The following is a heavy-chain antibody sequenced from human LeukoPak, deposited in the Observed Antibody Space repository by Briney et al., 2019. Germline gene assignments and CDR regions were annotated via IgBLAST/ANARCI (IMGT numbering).Heavy chain of an antibody. CDR3: ARVSYGSVSYYAY. Sequence: SETLSLTCTVSGGSISSYYWSWIRQPPGKGLEWIGYIYYSGSTNYNPSLKSRVTISVDTSKNQFSLKLSSVTAADTAVYYCARVSYGSVSYYAYWGQGTLVTVSS. V-gene: IGHV4-59*01. CDR1: GGSISSYY. CDR2: IYYSGST. J-gene: IGHJ4*02. D-gene: IGHD3-10*01.